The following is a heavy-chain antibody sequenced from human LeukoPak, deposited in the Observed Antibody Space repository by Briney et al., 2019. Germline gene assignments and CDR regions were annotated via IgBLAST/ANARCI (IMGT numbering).Heavy chain of an antibody. CDR1: GGSISSYY. Sequence: PSETLSLTCSVSGGSISSYYWTWIRQPPGKGLEWVGHIYSSGSTNYSPSLQSRVTILLDTSENQFSLKLSSVTAADTAVYYCARLTVVQDNIRPFYYYMDVWGKGTTVTVSS. D-gene: IGHD4-23*01. CDR3: ARLTVVQDNIRPFYYYMDV. J-gene: IGHJ6*03. CDR2: IYSSGST. V-gene: IGHV4-4*09.